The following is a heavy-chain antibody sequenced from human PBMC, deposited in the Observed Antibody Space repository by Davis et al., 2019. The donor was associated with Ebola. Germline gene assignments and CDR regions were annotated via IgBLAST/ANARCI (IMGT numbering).Heavy chain of an antibody. V-gene: IGHV3-48*03. CDR3: ATRKGPPTSYYYYGMDV. Sequence: GGSLRLSCAASGFTFSSYEMNWVRQAPGKGLEWVSYISSSGSTIYYADSVKGRFTISRDNSKNTLYLQMNSLRAEDTAVYYCATRKGPPTSYYYYGMDVWGQGTTVTVSS. CDR2: ISSSGSTI. D-gene: IGHD5-12*01. CDR1: GFTFSSYE. J-gene: IGHJ6*02.